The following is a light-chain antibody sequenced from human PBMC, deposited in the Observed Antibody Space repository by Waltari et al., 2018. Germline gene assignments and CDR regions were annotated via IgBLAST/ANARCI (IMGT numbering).Light chain of an antibody. CDR2: RAS. CDR3: QQYDDWPRT. Sequence: EIVMTKSPASLSVSPAARVTLSCRASQGVGTSLAWYQQRPVWAPRLLVYRASTRASDIPARFSGSGSGTDFTLSISTLQSEDFAVYYCQQYDDWPRTFGQGTKVEIK. J-gene: IGKJ1*01. CDR1: QGVGTS. V-gene: IGKV3-15*01.